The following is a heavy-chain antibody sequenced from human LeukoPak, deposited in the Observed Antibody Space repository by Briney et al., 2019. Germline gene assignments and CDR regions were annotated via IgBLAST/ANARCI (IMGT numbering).Heavy chain of an antibody. CDR1: GFSFTTYW. CDR3: ARGGTYSSSPRYFQH. Sequence: PGGSLRLSCAASGFSFTTYWMGWVRQAPGKGLEWVANINQDESSQYYVDAVRGRFTISRDNAKNSLNLQMNSLRAEDTAVYYCARGGTYSSSPRYFQHWGQGTLVTVSS. CDR2: INQDESSQ. V-gene: IGHV3-7*01. D-gene: IGHD6-6*01. J-gene: IGHJ1*01.